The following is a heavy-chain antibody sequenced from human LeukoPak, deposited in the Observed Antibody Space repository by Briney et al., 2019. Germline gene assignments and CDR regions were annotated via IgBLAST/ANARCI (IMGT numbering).Heavy chain of an antibody. Sequence: SETLSLTCAVYGGSFSGYYWSWIRQPPGKGLEWIGEINHSGSTNYNPSLKSRVTISVDTSKNRFSLKLSSVTAADTAVYYCARVMAGTTRGYMDVWGKGTTVTVSS. CDR3: ARVMAGTTRGYMDV. V-gene: IGHV4-34*01. J-gene: IGHJ6*03. CDR1: GGSFSGYY. CDR2: INHSGST. D-gene: IGHD1-1*01.